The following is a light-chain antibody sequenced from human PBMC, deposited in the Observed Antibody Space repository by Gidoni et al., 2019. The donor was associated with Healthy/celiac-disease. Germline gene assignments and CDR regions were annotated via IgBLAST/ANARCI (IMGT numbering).Light chain of an antibody. CDR3: QQRNSYPRT. CDR1: QGISSY. V-gene: IGKV1-9*01. J-gene: IGKJ2*01. CDR2: AAS. Sequence: IQLTQSPSFLSASVGDRVTLTCRASQGISSYLDWYQHKPGKAPKLLIYAASTVQSGVPSRFSGSGSGTEFTLTISSLQPEDFATYYCQQRNSYPRTFXXXTKLEIK.